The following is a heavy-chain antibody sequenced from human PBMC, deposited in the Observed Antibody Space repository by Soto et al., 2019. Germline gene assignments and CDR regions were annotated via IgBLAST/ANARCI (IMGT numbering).Heavy chain of an antibody. Sequence: GGSLRLSCAASGFTFSSYWMSWVRQAPGKGLEWVANIKQDGSEKYYVDSVKGRFTISRDNAKNSLYLQMNSLRAEDTAVYYCARDPLAAADAFDIWGQGTMVTVSS. J-gene: IGHJ3*02. D-gene: IGHD2-15*01. V-gene: IGHV3-7*05. CDR2: IKQDGSEK. CDR1: GFTFSSYW. CDR3: ARDPLAAADAFDI.